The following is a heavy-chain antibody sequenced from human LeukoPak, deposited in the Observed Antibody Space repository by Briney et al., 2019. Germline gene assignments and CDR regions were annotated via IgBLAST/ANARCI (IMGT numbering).Heavy chain of an antibody. CDR2: FDPEDGET. Sequence: ASVKVSXKVSGYTLTELSMHWVRQAPGKGLEWMGGFDPEDGETIYAQKFQGRVTMTEDTSTDTAYMELSSLRSEDTAVYYCATDLLYYYDSSGYYYFDYWGQGTLVTVSS. J-gene: IGHJ4*02. CDR1: GYTLTELS. D-gene: IGHD3-22*01. V-gene: IGHV1-24*01. CDR3: ATDLLYYYDSSGYYYFDY.